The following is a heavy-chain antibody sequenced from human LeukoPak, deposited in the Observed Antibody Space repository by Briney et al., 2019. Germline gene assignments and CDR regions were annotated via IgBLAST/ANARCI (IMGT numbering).Heavy chain of an antibody. J-gene: IGHJ4*02. CDR1: GFTFSSYA. V-gene: IGHV3-30*04. CDR3: ARDLVDYDYVWGSYRYTGGFDY. CDR2: ISYDGSNK. Sequence: GGSLRLSCAASGFTFSSYAMHWVRQAPGKGLEWEAVISYDGSNKYYADSVEGRFTISRDNSKNTLYLQMNSLRAEDTAVYYCARDLVDYDYVWGSYRYTGGFDYWGQGTPVTVSS. D-gene: IGHD3-16*02.